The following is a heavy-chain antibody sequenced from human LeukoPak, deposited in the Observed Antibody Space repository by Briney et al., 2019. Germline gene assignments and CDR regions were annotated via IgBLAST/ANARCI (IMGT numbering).Heavy chain of an antibody. D-gene: IGHD3-3*01. V-gene: IGHV1-18*01. Sequence: ASVKVSCKASGYTFTSYGISWVRQAPGQGLEWMGWISAYNGNTNYAQKLRGRVTMTTDTSTSTAYMELRSLRSDDTAVYYCARALYYDFWSGYYGAYYYYMDVWGKGTTVTVSS. CDR1: GYTFTSYG. J-gene: IGHJ6*03. CDR2: ISAYNGNT. CDR3: ARALYYDFWSGYYGAYYYYMDV.